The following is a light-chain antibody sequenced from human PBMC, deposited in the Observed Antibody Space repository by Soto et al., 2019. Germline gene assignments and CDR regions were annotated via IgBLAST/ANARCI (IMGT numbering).Light chain of an antibody. Sequence: VIWMTQSPSLLSASTGDRVTISCRMSHGISSYLAWYQQKPGKAPELLIYAASNLQSRVPSRFSGSGSGTDFTLTISCLQSEDFATYYGQQYYSFPRTFCQGNKVEIK. CDR3: QQYYSFPRT. J-gene: IGKJ1*01. CDR2: AAS. CDR1: HGISSY. V-gene: IGKV1D-8*01.